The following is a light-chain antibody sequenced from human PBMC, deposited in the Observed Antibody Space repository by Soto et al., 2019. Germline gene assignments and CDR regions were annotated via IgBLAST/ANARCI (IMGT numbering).Light chain of an antibody. CDR1: SSDFGSYNL. Sequence: QSVLTQPASVSGSPGQSITISCTGTSSDFGSYNLVSWYQQHPGKAPKLMIYEVSKRPSGVSNRFSGSKSGNTASLTISGLQAEDEADYYCCSYAGSSLYVFGTGTKVTVL. J-gene: IGLJ1*01. CDR2: EVS. CDR3: CSYAGSSLYV. V-gene: IGLV2-23*02.